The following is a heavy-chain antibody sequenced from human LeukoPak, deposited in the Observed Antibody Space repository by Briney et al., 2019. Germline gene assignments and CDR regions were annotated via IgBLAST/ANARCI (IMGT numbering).Heavy chain of an antibody. J-gene: IGHJ4*02. Sequence: SETLSLTCAVYGGSFSGYYWSWIRQPPGKGLEWIGEINHSGSTNYNPSLKSRVTISVDTSKNQFSLKLSSVTAADTAVYYCARVRGGSSGWYSPSFFCWGQGTLVTVSS. CDR1: GGSFSGYY. V-gene: IGHV4-34*01. CDR2: INHSGST. D-gene: IGHD6-19*01. CDR3: ARVRGGSSGWYSPSFFC.